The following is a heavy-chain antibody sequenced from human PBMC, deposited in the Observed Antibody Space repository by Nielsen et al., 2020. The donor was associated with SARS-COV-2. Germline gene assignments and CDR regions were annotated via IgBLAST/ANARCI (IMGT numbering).Heavy chain of an antibody. CDR3: ARVITIFGATGGMDV. CDR2: INTNTGNP. J-gene: IGHJ6*02. CDR1: GYTFTSYA. D-gene: IGHD3-3*01. V-gene: IGHV7-4-1*02. Sequence: ASVKVSCKASGYTFTSYAMNWVRQAPGQGLEWMGWINTNTGNPTYAQGLTGRFVFSLDTSVSTAYLQISSLKAEDTAVYYCARVITIFGATGGMDVWGQGTTVTVSS.